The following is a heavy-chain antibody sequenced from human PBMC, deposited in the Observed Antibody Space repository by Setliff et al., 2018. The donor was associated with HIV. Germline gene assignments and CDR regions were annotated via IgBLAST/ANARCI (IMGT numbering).Heavy chain of an antibody. J-gene: IGHJ3*01. CDR1: GESFSDYY. Sequence: SETLSLTCAVYGESFSDYYWSWIRQAPGKGLEWIGEVNHSGHTKYHPSLKSRLTVSVNPSKKQFSMELTSVTAADTAVYYCARRETQLWDDPFDVWGQGTMVTVSS. V-gene: IGHV4-34*01. CDR3: ARRETQLWDDPFDV. CDR2: VNHSGHT. D-gene: IGHD1-26*01.